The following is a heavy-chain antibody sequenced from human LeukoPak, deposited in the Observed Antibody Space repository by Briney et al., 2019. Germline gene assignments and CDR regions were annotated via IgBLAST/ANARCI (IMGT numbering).Heavy chain of an antibody. CDR1: GFTVSSNY. J-gene: IGHJ4*02. CDR3: ARERLPRYSSGWFDY. D-gene: IGHD6-19*01. Sequence: GGSLRLSCAASGFTVSSNYMSWVRQAPGKGLEWVSVIYSGGSTYYADSVKGRFTISRDNSKNTLYLQMNSLRAEDTAVYYCARERLPRYSSGWFDYWGQGTLVTVSS. V-gene: IGHV3-66*01. CDR2: IYSGGST.